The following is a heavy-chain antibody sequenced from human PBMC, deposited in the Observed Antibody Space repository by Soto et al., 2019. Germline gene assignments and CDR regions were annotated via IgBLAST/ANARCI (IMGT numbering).Heavy chain of an antibody. V-gene: IGHV4-34*01. D-gene: IGHD3-3*01. CDR3: ASARDIFGAVIPRSYYGLDD. Sequence: PSETLSLTCAVYGGSFSGYYWSWIRQPPGKWLEWIGEINHSGSTNYNPSLKSRVTISVDTSKNQFSLKLSSVTAADTAVYYCASARDIFGAVIPRSYYGLDDWGQGXTVTVYS. CDR1: GGSFSGYY. CDR2: INHSGST. J-gene: IGHJ6*02.